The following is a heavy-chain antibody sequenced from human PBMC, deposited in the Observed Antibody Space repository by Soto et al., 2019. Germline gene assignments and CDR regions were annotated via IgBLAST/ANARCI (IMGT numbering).Heavy chain of an antibody. D-gene: IGHD6-13*01. Sequence: PGGSLRLSFGGSGFPFISYWMNWVRQAPGKGLEWVANIKQDGSEKYYVDSAKGRFTISRDNAKNSLYLQMNSLSAEDAAIYYCATSRTFDYWGQGTLVTVSS. V-gene: IGHV3-7*01. CDR2: IKQDGSEK. J-gene: IGHJ4*02. CDR1: GFPFISYW. CDR3: ATSRTFDY.